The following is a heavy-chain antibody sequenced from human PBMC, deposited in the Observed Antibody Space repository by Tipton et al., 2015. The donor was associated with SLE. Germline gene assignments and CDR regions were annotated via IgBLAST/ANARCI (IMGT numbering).Heavy chain of an antibody. V-gene: IGHV4-38-2*02. D-gene: IGHD7-27*01. CDR3: ARAELGSDAFDI. CDR2: IYHSGST. CDR1: GYSISSGYY. J-gene: IGHJ3*02. Sequence: LRLSCTASGYSISSGYYWGWIRQPPGKGLEWIGSIYHSGSTYYNPSLKSRVTISVDTSKNQFSLKLSSVTAADTAVYYCARAELGSDAFDIWGQGTMVTVSS.